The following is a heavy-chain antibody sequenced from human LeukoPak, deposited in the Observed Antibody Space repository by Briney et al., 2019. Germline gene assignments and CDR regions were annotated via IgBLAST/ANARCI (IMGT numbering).Heavy chain of an antibody. V-gene: IGHV1-18*01. CDR2: ISAYNGNT. Sequence: ASVKVSCKASGGTFSSYTISWVRQAPGQGLEWMGWISAYNGNTNYAQKLQGRVTMTTDTSTSTAYMELRSLRSDDTAVCYCARTPDTGFDSSGWHFEEYAFDIWGQGTMVTVSS. CDR1: GGTFSSYT. CDR3: ARTPDTGFDSSGWHFEEYAFDI. J-gene: IGHJ3*02. D-gene: IGHD6-19*01.